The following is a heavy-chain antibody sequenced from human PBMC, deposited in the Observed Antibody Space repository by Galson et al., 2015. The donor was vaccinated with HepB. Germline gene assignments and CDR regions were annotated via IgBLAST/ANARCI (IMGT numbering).Heavy chain of an antibody. CDR3: ARMGGYNHGNNLYY. CDR2: IIPFLGTA. J-gene: IGHJ4*02. Sequence: SVKVSCKASGGTFSSYAISWVRQAPGQGLEWMGGIIPFLGTADYAHKFQGRVTITADESTTTAYMELSSLRSEDTAVYYCARMGGYNHGNNLYYWGQGTLVTVSS. V-gene: IGHV1-69*13. D-gene: IGHD3-22*01. CDR1: GGTFSSYA.